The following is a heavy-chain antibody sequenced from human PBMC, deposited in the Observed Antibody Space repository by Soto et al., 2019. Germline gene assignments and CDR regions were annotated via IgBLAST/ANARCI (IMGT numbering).Heavy chain of an antibody. CDR3: ARRTVDGYNEIFDY. J-gene: IGHJ4*02. Sequence: PSETLSLTCTVSGGSISSYYWSWIRQPPGKGLEWIGYIYYSGSTNYNPSLKSRVTISVDTSKNQFSLKLSSVTAADTAVYYCARRTVDGYNEIFDYWGQGTLVTVS. D-gene: IGHD5-12*01. CDR2: IYYSGST. CDR1: GGSISSYY. V-gene: IGHV4-59*01.